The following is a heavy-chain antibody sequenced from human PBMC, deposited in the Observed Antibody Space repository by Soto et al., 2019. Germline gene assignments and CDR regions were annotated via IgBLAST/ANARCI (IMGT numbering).Heavy chain of an antibody. J-gene: IGHJ6*02. CDR2: ISSSSSTI. CDR3: ARGKGGSIPWIQLWYVDMDV. D-gene: IGHD5-18*01. Sequence: PGGSLRLSCAASGFTFSSYSMNWVRQAPGKGLEWVSYISSSSSTIYYADSVKGRFTISRDNAKNSLYLQMNSLRAEDTAVYYCARGKGGSIPWIQLWYVDMDVWGQGTTVTVSS. V-gene: IGHV3-48*01. CDR1: GFTFSSYS.